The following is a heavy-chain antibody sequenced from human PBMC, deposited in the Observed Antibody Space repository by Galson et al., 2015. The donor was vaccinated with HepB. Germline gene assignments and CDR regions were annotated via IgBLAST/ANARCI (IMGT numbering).Heavy chain of an antibody. CDR3: ARGPKKGSSWYGERFVDY. CDR2: INHSGST. J-gene: IGHJ4*02. D-gene: IGHD6-13*01. V-gene: IGHV4-34*01. CDR1: GGSFSGYY. Sequence: LSLTCAVYGGSFSGYYWSWIRQPPGKGLEWIGEINHSGSTNYNPSLKSRVTISVDTSKNQFSLKLSSVTAADTAVYYCARGPKKGSSWYGERFVDYWGQGTLVTVSS.